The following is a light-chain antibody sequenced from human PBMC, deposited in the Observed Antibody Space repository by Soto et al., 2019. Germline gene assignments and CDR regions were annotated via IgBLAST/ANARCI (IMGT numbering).Light chain of an antibody. V-gene: IGKV1-5*03. CDR1: QSINW. CDR3: QHYDTNSSMWT. Sequence: DIQLAQSPSTLSASVGDRITITCRATQSINWLSWYQQKPGKAPQLLIFEASRLDSGVPSRFSGSGSGTEFALTISSRQPDDFGTYYCQHYDTNSSMWTFGRGTKVDVK. J-gene: IGKJ1*01. CDR2: EAS.